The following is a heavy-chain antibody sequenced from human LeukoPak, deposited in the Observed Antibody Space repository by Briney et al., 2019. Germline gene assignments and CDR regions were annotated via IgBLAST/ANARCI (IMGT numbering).Heavy chain of an antibody. J-gene: IGHJ4*02. D-gene: IGHD5/OR15-5a*01. CDR3: ARGVSTINFDF. V-gene: IGHV4-61*02. Sequence: SETLSLTCTVPGGSTSSSTHYWSWIRQPAGKGLEWIGRIYASGSTNYNPSLKSRATISVDTSKNQFSLKLSSVTAADTAVYSCARGVSTINFDFGGQGTLVTVSS. CDR1: GGSTSSSTHY. CDR2: IYASGST.